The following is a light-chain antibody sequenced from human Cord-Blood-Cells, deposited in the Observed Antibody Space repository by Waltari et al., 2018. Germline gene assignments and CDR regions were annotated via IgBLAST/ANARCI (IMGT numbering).Light chain of an antibody. J-gene: IGLJ2*01. CDR2: RDS. CDR3: QVCDSSTVV. CDR1: TIGSKN. V-gene: IGLV3-9*01. Sequence: SYELTQPLSVSVALGQTARITCGGNTIGSKNVQWYQQKPGQAPVLVIKRDSNRPSGIPERFSGSSSGNTATLTISRAQAGDEADYYCQVCDSSTVVFGGGTKLTVL.